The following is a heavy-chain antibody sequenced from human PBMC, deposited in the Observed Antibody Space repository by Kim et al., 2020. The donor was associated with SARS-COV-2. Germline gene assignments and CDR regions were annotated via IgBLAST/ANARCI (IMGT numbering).Heavy chain of an antibody. J-gene: IGHJ3*02. D-gene: IGHD3-10*01. CDR3: ARASMIINMGAFDI. V-gene: IGHV4-4*02. CDR2: IYHSGST. Sequence: SETLSLTCAVSGGSISSSNWWSWVRQPPGKGLEWIGEIYHSGSTNYNPSLKSRVTISVDKSKNQFSLKLSSVTAADTAVYYCARASMIINMGAFDIWGQGTMVTVSS. CDR1: GGSISSSNW.